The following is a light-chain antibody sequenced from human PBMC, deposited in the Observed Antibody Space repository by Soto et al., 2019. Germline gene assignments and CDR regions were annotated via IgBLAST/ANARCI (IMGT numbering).Light chain of an antibody. CDR2: GNS. CDR1: SSNIGAGYD. V-gene: IGLV1-40*01. CDR3: QSYDSSLSGFFV. Sequence: QSVLTQPPSVSGAPGQRVTISCSGSSSNIGAGYDVHWYQQLPGTAHKLLTYGNSNRPSGVPDRFSGSKSGTSASLAITGLQAEDEADYYCQSYDSSLSGFFVFGTGTKLTVL. J-gene: IGLJ1*01.